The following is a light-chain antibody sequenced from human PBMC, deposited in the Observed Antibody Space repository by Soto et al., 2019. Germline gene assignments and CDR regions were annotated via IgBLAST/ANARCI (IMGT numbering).Light chain of an antibody. Sequence: EIVLTQSPGTLSLSPGERATLSCRASQTINSYYLVWFQQKPGQAPRLLIYGASSRATGIPDRFSGSGSGTDFTLTISSLEPEDFAVYYCQQCDRSPWTFGQGTKVEIK. J-gene: IGKJ1*01. CDR2: GAS. V-gene: IGKV3-20*01. CDR1: QTINSYY. CDR3: QQCDRSPWT.